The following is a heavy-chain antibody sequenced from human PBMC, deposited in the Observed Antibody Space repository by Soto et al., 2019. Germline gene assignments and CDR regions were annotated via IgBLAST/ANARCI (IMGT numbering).Heavy chain of an antibody. J-gene: IGHJ1*01. V-gene: IGHV3-23*01. CDR3: ARWSYLGY. CDR2: ISGSDGKT. CDR1: GFSFGSYA. Sequence: LRLSCAASGFSFGSYALSWVRQAPGKGLEWVSTISGSDGKTFYADSVEGRFSISRDTSQSTLYLQMNSLRADDTAVYYCARWSYLGYWGQGTRVTVSS. D-gene: IGHD3-10*01.